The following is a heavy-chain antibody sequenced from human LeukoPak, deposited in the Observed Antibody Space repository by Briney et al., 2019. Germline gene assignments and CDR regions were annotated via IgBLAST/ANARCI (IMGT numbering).Heavy chain of an antibody. V-gene: IGHV3-73*01. CDR3: TRHVAARQNWFDP. CDR1: GVTFSGSS. CDR2: FRSKANSYAT. Sequence: GGALQLSCAAPGVTFSGSSMDWGRQASGEGREWGGRFRSKANSYATAYAASVKGRFTISRDDSKNTAYLQMNSLKTEDTAVYYCTRHVAARQNWFDPWGQGTLVTVSS. J-gene: IGHJ5*02. D-gene: IGHD6-6*01.